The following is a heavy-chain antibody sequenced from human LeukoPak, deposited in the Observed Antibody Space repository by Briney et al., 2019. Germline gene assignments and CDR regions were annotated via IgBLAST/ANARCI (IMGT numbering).Heavy chain of an antibody. Sequence: ASVRVSCKTSGYTFTNFDTYWVRQAPGQGLECMGWISGYTGDTKYAQIFQGRFTVTTDTSTSTAYMELSRLRSDDTAVYYCARGYSYGSSAPMDVWGKGTTVTVSS. CDR1: GYTFTNFD. D-gene: IGHD5-18*01. V-gene: IGHV1-18*01. J-gene: IGHJ6*04. CDR3: ARGYSYGSSAPMDV. CDR2: ISGYTGDT.